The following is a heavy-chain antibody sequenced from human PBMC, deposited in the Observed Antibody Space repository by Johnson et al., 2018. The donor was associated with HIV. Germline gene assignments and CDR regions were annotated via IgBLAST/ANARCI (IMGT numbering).Heavy chain of an antibody. CDR1: GFTFSSYG. CDR3: AKSAPGYDSSGYRNAFDI. V-gene: IGHV3-33*06. CDR2: IWYDGSNK. Sequence: QVQLVESGGGVVQPGRSLRLSCAASGFTFSSYGMHWVRQAPGKGLEWVAVIWYDGSNKYYADSVKGRFTISRDNSKNTLYLQMNSLRAEDTAVYYCAKSAPGYDSSGYRNAFDIWGQGTMVTVSS. J-gene: IGHJ3*02. D-gene: IGHD3-22*01.